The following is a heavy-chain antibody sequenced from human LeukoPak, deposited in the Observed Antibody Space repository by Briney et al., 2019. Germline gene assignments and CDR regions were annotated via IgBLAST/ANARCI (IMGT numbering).Heavy chain of an antibody. CDR1: GYTLTELS. V-gene: IGHV1-24*01. CDR2: FDPEDGET. Sequence: ASVKVSCKVSGYTLTELSMHWVRQAPGKGLEWMGGFDPEDGETIYAQKFQGRVTMTEDTSTDTAYMELSSLRSEDTAVYYCATDIVATILADAFDIWGQGTMVTVSS. J-gene: IGHJ3*02. D-gene: IGHD5-12*01. CDR3: ATDIVATILADAFDI.